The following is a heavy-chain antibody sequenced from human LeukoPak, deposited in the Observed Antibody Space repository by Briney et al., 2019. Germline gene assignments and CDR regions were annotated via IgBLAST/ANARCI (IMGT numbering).Heavy chain of an antibody. Sequence: SETLSLTCTVSGGSISSSSYYWGWIRQPPGKGLEWIGSIYYSGSTYYNPSLKSRVTISVDTSKNQFSLKLSSVTAADTAVYYCARSSYDFWSGYDAFDIWGQGTMVTVSS. J-gene: IGHJ3*02. D-gene: IGHD3-3*01. CDR3: ARSSYDFWSGYDAFDI. V-gene: IGHV4-39*01. CDR1: GGSISSSSYY. CDR2: IYYSGST.